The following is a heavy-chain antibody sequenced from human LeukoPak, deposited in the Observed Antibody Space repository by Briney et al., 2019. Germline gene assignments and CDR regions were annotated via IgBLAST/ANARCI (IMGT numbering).Heavy chain of an antibody. CDR2: ISSSGRYI. CDR3: AREGDQYFDLYYFDY. D-gene: IGHD3-9*01. J-gene: IGHJ4*02. Sequence: GGSLRLSCAASTFTFSDYTMNWVRQAPGKGLEWVSSISSSGRYIYYADSVQGRFTISRDNAANSLYLQMNSLRADDTAVYYCAREGDQYFDLYYFDYWGQGTLVTVSS. CDR1: TFTFSDYT. V-gene: IGHV3-21*01.